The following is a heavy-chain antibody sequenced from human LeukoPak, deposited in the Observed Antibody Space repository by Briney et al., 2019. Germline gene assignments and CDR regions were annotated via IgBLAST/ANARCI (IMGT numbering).Heavy chain of an antibody. Sequence: GGSLRLSCAASGFTFSSYGMHWVRQAPGKGLEWVAFIRYDGSNKYYADSVKGRFTISRDTSKNTLYLQMNSLRAEDTVVYYCAKAYSRSFDYWGQGTLVTVSS. V-gene: IGHV3-30*02. CDR1: GFTFSSYG. CDR2: IRYDGSNK. D-gene: IGHD6-13*01. J-gene: IGHJ4*02. CDR3: AKAYSRSFDY.